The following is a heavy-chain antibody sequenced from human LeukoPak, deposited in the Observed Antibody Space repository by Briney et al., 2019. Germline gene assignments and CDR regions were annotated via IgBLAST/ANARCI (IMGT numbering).Heavy chain of an antibody. CDR3: ARVGLLSLGDDDY. D-gene: IGHD4-17*01. Sequence: PGGSLRLSCAASGFTVSSNYMSWVRQAPGKGLEWVSVIYSGGSTYYADSVKGRFTISRDNSKNTLYLQMNSLRAEDTAVYYRARVGLLSLGDDDYWGQGTLVTVSS. CDR2: IYSGGST. V-gene: IGHV3-53*01. J-gene: IGHJ4*02. CDR1: GFTVSSNY.